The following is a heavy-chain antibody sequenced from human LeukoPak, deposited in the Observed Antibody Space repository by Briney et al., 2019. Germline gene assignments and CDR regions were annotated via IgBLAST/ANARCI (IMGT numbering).Heavy chain of an antibody. CDR2: ITPNSGGT. CDR3: ARVLRWNYVEDAFDI. D-gene: IGHD1-7*01. Sequence: ASVKVSCKASGYTFTGYYIDWVRQAPGQGLEWMGSITPNSGGTKYGQKFQGRVTMTRDTSISTAYMELSSLRSDDTAVYYCARVLRWNYVEDAFDIWGQGTMVTVSS. V-gene: IGHV1-2*02. CDR1: GYTFTGYY. J-gene: IGHJ3*02.